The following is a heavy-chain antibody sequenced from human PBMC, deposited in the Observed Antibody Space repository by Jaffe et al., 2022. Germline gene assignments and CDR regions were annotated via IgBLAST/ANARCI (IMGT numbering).Heavy chain of an antibody. Sequence: QVQLQESGPGLVKPSETLSLTCTVSGGSVSSGSYYWSWIRQPPGKGLEWIGYIYYSGSTNYNPSLKSRVTISVDTSKNQFSLKLSSVTAADTAVYYCARVGSGFQYYFDYWGQGTLVTVSS. CDR2: IYYSGST. CDR1: GGSVSSGSYY. V-gene: IGHV4-61*01. CDR3: ARVGSGFQYYFDY. J-gene: IGHJ4*02. D-gene: IGHD3-10*01.